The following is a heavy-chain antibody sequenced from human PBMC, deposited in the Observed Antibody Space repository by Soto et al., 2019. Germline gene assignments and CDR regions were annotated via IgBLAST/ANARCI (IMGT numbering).Heavy chain of an antibody. CDR1: GLSVSSDY. CDR3: ARAGSDPGNFYISNYYAMDV. Sequence: GGSLRLSCAASGLSVSSDYMSWGRQAPGKGLEWVSLIYSGGDTYYADSVKGRFTISRDISSNTIYLHMTSLRADDTAIYYCARAGSDPGNFYISNYYAMDVWGRGTTVTVSS. J-gene: IGHJ6*02. D-gene: IGHD3-10*01. V-gene: IGHV3-53*01. CDR2: IYSGGDT.